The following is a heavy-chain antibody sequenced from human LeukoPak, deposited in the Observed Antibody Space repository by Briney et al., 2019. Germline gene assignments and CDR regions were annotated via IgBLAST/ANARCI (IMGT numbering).Heavy chain of an antibody. CDR3: ARGLLAAHYWFDP. J-gene: IGHJ5*02. V-gene: IGHV4-34*01. CDR2: INHSGST. D-gene: IGHD6-19*01. CDR1: GGSFSGYY. Sequence: KPSETLSLTCAVYGGSFSGYYWSWIRQPPGKGLEWIGEINHSGSTNYNPSLKSRVTISVDTSKNQFSLKLSSVTAADTAVYYCARGLLAAHYWFDPWGQGTLVTVSS.